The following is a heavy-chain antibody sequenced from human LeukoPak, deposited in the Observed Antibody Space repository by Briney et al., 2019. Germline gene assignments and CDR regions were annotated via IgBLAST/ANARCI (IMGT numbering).Heavy chain of an antibody. CDR2: FGFSGNT. CDR1: GFTFSSYA. D-gene: IGHD3-10*01. CDR3: ARAHGEDPRTYDY. V-gene: IGHV3-23*01. J-gene: IGHJ4*02. Sequence: GGSLRLSCVASGFTFSSYAMSWVRQAPGKGLEWVSSFGFSGNTYYADSVKGRFTISRDNSRNMLYLQMNSLRAEDTAVYYCARAHGEDPRTYDYWGQGTLVTVSS.